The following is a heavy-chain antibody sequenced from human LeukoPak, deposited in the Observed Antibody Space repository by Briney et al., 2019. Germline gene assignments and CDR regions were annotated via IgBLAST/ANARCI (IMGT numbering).Heavy chain of an antibody. J-gene: IGHJ6*03. CDR2: INPSGGST. CDR1: GYTFTGYY. Sequence: GASVKVSCKASGYTFTGYYMHWVRQAPGPGLEWMGIINPSGGSTSYAQKFQGRVTMTRDTSTSTVYMELSSLRSEDTAVYYCARARSEGSGSYYNVAYYYYYMDVWGKGTTVTISS. D-gene: IGHD3-10*01. V-gene: IGHV1-46*01. CDR3: ARARSEGSGSYYNVAYYYYYMDV.